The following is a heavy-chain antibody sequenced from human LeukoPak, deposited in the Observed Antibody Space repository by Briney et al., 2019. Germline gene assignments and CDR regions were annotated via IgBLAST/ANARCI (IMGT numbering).Heavy chain of an antibody. V-gene: IGHV3-74*01. D-gene: IGHD4-17*01. CDR3: ARRATVTYHGMDV. CDR1: GFTFSDYW. Sequence: PGGSLRLSCAASGFTFSDYWMYWVRQAPGKGLVWVSRISNDGSTTTYADFVMGRFTVSRDNARGSLSLQMNSLRGEDTAVYYCARRATVTYHGMDVWGQGTTVTVSS. CDR2: ISNDGSTT. J-gene: IGHJ6*02.